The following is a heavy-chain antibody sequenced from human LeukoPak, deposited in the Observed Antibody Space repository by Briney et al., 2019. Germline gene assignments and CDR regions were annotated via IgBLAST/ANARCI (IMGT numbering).Heavy chain of an antibody. V-gene: IGHV3-48*01. CDR2: ISSSSSTI. CDR3: ASVDGGSGSYDTDC. CDR1: GFTFSSYS. D-gene: IGHD3-10*01. Sequence: GGSLRLSCAASGFTFSSYSMNWVRQAPGKGLKWVSYISSSSSTIYYADSVKGRFTISRDNAKNSLYLQMNSLRAEDTAVYYCASVDGGSGSYDTDCWGQGTLVTVSS. J-gene: IGHJ4*02.